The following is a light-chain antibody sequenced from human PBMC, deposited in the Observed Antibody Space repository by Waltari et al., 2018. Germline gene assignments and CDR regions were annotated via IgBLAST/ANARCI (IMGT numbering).Light chain of an antibody. CDR2: DVS. Sequence: QSALTQPASVSGYPGTSIRISCTGTSRDVGGYAYVSWYQQHPGTSPKLILFDVSERTSGVSSRFSGSKSGNPASMTISGLQAQDEDDYYCASYISSDTLELFGGGTSLTVL. J-gene: IGLJ2*01. CDR1: SRDVGGYAY. CDR3: ASYISSDTLEL. V-gene: IGLV2-14*03.